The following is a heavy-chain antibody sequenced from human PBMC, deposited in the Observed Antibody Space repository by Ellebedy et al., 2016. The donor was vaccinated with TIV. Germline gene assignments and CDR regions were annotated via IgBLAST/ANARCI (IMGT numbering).Heavy chain of an antibody. CDR3: TTGGLGVVPGTASGHFHH. CDR2: IIPIFGTT. D-gene: IGHD6-13*01. CDR1: GGTFNSYS. V-gene: IGHV1-69*13. J-gene: IGHJ1*01. Sequence: ASVKVSCKASGGTFNSYSISWVRQAPGQGLEWMGVIIPIFGTTHYAQRFQGRVTITADESTRTAYMDLTRLRSEDSAVYYCTTGGLGVVPGTASGHFHHWGQGTLVTVSS.